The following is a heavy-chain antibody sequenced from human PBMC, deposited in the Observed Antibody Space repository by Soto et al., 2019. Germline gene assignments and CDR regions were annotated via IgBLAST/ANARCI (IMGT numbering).Heavy chain of an antibody. CDR2: IIPIFGTA. J-gene: IGHJ6*02. D-gene: IGHD3-9*01. CDR1: GGTFSSYA. CDR3: ARDSISNLAVYYSGMDV. V-gene: IGHV1-69*06. Sequence: QVQLVQSGAEVKKPGSSVKVSCKASGGTFSSYAISWVRQAPGQGLEWMGGIIPIFGTANYAQKFQGRVTITSDKSTSTAYMELRSLRSEDTAVYYCARDSISNLAVYYSGMDVWGQGSTVTVSS.